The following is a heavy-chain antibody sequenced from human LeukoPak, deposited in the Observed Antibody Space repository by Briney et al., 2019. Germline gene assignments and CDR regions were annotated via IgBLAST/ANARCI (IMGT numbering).Heavy chain of an antibody. Sequence: ASVKVSCKASGYTFTSYYMHWVRQAPGQGLEWMGIINPSGGSTSYAQRFQGRVTLTRDTSTSTVYMELSSLRSEDTAVYYCARVAPYGDYGDYWGQGTLVTVSS. CDR3: ARVAPYGDYGDY. CDR2: INPSGGST. J-gene: IGHJ4*02. CDR1: GYTFTSYY. D-gene: IGHD4-17*01. V-gene: IGHV1-46*01.